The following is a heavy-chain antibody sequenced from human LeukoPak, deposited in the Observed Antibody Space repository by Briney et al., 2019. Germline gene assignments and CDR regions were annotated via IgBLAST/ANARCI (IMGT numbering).Heavy chain of an antibody. V-gene: IGHV4-34*01. J-gene: IGHJ4*02. D-gene: IGHD3-3*01. CDR2: INHSGST. CDR1: SGSFSGYY. Sequence: PSETLSLTCAVYSGSFSGYYWSWIRQPPGKGLEWIGEINHSGSTNYNPSLKSRVTISVDTSKNQFSLKLSSVTAADTAVYYCASEAALGGYWGQGTLVTVSS. CDR3: ASEAALGGY.